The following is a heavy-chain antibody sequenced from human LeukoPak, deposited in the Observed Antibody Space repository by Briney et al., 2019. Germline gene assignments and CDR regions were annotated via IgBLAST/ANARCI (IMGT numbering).Heavy chain of an antibody. CDR2: IYSGGST. D-gene: IGHD1/OR15-1a*01. Sequence: GGSLRLSCAASGLTVSKNYMSWVRQAPGKGLESVSVIYSGGSTYYADSVRGRFTISRDNSKNTLYLQMNSLRVEDTAVYYCARDSNWNNGGFDYWGQGTLVTVSS. CDR1: GLTVSKNY. CDR3: ARDSNWNNGGFDY. J-gene: IGHJ4*02. V-gene: IGHV3-53*01.